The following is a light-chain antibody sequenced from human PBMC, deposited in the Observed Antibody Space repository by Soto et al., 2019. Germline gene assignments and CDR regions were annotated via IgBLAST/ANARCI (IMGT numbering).Light chain of an antibody. Sequence: VMTQSPATLSVSPGERATLSCRASQNILNNVAWYQQKPGQRPRLVIYAASARATGFTARFSGSGSGTEFTLTINNLQAKDIAVCEFQHYKDWQPFTFGQGTKLEIK. CDR3: QHYKDWQPFT. CDR2: AAS. V-gene: IGKV3-15*01. J-gene: IGKJ2*01. CDR1: QNILNN.